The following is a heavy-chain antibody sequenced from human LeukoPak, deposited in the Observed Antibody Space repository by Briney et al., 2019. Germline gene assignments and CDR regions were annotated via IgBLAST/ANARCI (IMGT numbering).Heavy chain of an antibody. CDR1: GFTVSSNY. D-gene: IGHD3-10*01. J-gene: IGHJ5*02. Sequence: PGGSLRLSGAASGFTVSSNYMSWVRQAPGKGLEWISVIYSGGSTYYADSVKGRFTISRDNSKNTLYLQMNRLRAEDTAVYYCARVPLWFGVPVGWFDPWGQGTLVTVSS. CDR2: IYSGGST. CDR3: ARVPLWFGVPVGWFDP. V-gene: IGHV3-53*01.